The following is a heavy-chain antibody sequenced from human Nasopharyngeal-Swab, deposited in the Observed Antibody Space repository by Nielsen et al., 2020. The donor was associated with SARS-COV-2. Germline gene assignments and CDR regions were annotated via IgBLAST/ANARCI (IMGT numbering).Heavy chain of an antibody. V-gene: IGHV1-18*01. D-gene: IGHD3-10*01. CDR3: AREGIAYYYGSGSYYSDY. CDR1: GYTFTSYG. J-gene: IGHJ4*02. Sequence: ASVKVSCKASGYTFTSYGISWVRQAPGQGLEWMGWISAYNGNTNYAQKLQGRVTMTTDTSTSTAYMELRSLRSDDTAVYYYAREGIAYYYGSGSYYSDYWGQGTLVTVSS. CDR2: ISAYNGNT.